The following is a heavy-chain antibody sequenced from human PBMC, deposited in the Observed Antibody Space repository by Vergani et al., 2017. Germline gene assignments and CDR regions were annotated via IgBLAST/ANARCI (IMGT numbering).Heavy chain of an antibody. Sequence: QVQLVQSGAEVKKPGSSVKVSCKASGVTFSSYAISWVRQAPGQGLEWMGGIIPIFGTANYAQKFKGRVTITADESTSTAYMELSSLRSEDTAVYYCARQSGYDRWAESYFDYWGQGTLVTVSS. CDR1: GVTFSSYA. CDR3: ARQSGYDRWAESYFDY. D-gene: IGHD5-12*01. V-gene: IGHV1-69*01. CDR2: IIPIFGTA. J-gene: IGHJ4*02.